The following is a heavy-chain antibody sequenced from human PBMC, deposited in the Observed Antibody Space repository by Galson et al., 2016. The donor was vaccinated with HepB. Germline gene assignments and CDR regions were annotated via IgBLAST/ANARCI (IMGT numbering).Heavy chain of an antibody. J-gene: IGHJ4*02. V-gene: IGHV1-46*01. CDR1: GYTFTSHY. CDR3: ARDTSFIVGDS. D-gene: IGHD1-26*01. CDR2: INPSGGTT. Sequence: SGYTFTSHYIQWVRQAPGQGLEYMGIINPSGGTTSDAQKFQGRVTMTRDTSTSTVFMELNSLRSEDTAVYYCARDTSFIVGDSWGQGTPVTVSS.